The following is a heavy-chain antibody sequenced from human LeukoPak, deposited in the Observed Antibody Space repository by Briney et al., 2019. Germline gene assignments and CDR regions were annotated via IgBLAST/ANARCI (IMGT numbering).Heavy chain of an antibody. J-gene: IGHJ3*02. D-gene: IGHD1-26*01. CDR1: GFTLSSYA. Sequence: GGSLTLSCAASGFTLSSYAMSLVRQAPGEGLEWVSAISGSGGSTYYADSVKGRFTISRDNSKNTLYLQMNSLRAEDTAVFYCAKGWDSFDIWGQGTMVTVSS. CDR2: ISGSGGST. CDR3: AKGWDSFDI. V-gene: IGHV3-23*01.